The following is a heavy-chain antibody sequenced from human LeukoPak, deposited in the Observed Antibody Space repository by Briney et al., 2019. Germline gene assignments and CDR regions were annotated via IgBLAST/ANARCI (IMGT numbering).Heavy chain of an antibody. V-gene: IGHV4-59*01. D-gene: IGHD3-10*01. CDR3: ARDLLGRGGSFDY. Sequence: SETLSLTCTVSGGSISTYYWSWIRQPPGKGLEWIGYIYSSGSTNYNPSLKSRVTMSVDTSKNQSSLKLNSVTAADTAVYYCARDLLGRGGSFDYWGQGTLVTVSS. CDR2: IYSSGST. J-gene: IGHJ4*02. CDR1: GGSISTYY.